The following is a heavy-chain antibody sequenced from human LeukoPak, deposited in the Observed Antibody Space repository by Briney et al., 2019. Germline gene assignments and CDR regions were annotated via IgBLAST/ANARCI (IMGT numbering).Heavy chain of an antibody. Sequence: PGGSLRLSCAASGFTFSSYGMHWVRQAPGKGLEWVAVISYDGSNKYYADSVKGRFTISRGNSKNTLYLQMNSLRAEDTAVYYCAKVEYYYDSSGYYDYWGQGTLVTVSS. CDR2: ISYDGSNK. D-gene: IGHD3-22*01. V-gene: IGHV3-30*18. CDR3: AKVEYYYDSSGYYDY. CDR1: GFTFSSYG. J-gene: IGHJ4*02.